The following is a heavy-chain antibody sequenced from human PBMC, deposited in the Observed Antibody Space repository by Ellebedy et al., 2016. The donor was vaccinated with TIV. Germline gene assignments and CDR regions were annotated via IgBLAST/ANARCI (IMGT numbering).Heavy chain of an antibody. D-gene: IGHD3-22*01. Sequence: ASVKVSXKASGYTFTGYYMHWVRQAPGQGLEWMGWINPNSGGTNYAQKFQGWVTMTRDTSISTAYMELSRLRSDDTAVYYCARESTMIAPFDLWGRGTLVTVSS. CDR2: INPNSGGT. J-gene: IGHJ2*01. CDR3: ARESTMIAPFDL. CDR1: GYTFTGYY. V-gene: IGHV1-2*04.